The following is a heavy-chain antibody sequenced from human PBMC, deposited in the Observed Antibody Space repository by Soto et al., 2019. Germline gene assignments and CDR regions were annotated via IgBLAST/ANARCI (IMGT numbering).Heavy chain of an antibody. CDR1: GYTLTSYG. CDR2: ISGYNDNT. Sequence: GASVKVSCKASGYTLTSYGISWVRQAPGQGLEWMGWISGYNDNTRYAQKLQGRVTMTADTPTSTAYLELRSLRSDDTAVYYCARDWFCSGGRCYDVFDFSGQGTTVTVSS. D-gene: IGHD2-15*01. CDR3: ARDWFCSGGRCYDVFDF. V-gene: IGHV1-18*01. J-gene: IGHJ3*01.